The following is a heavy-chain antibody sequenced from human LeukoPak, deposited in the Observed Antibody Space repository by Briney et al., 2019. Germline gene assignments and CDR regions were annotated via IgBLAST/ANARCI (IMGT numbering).Heavy chain of an antibody. D-gene: IGHD3-16*01. CDR2: IYYSGST. J-gene: IGHJ4*02. CDR1: GGSISSYY. V-gene: IGHV4-59*01. Sequence: PSETLSLTCTVYGGSISSYYWSWIRQPPGKGLEWIGYIYYSGSTNYNPSLKSRVTISVDTSKNQFSLKLSSVTAADTAVYYCARGGGAFDYWGQGTLVTVS. CDR3: ARGGGAFDY.